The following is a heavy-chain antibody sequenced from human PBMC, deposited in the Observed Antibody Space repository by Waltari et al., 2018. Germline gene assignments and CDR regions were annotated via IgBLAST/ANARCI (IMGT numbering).Heavy chain of an antibody. J-gene: IGHJ3*02. CDR1: GYALSELS. Sequence: QVQLEQSGSEVKKPGASMTVSCKVSGYALSELSMHWVRQAPGEGLEWMGGFNPEDGEIIYAQKFRGRVTMTEDTSTETVYMDLSSLRSEDTAVYYCARVLRENDAFDIWGQGTMVTVSS. CDR2: FNPEDGEI. V-gene: IGHV1-24*01. CDR3: ARVLRENDAFDI.